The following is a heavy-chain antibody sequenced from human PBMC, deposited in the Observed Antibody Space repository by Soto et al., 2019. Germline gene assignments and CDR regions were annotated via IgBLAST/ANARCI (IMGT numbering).Heavy chain of an antibody. CDR1: GGSVSSNSAA. J-gene: IGHJ4*02. V-gene: IGHV6-1*01. CDR2: TYYRSKWYN. Sequence: PSQTLSLTCAISGGSVSSNSAAWNWIRQSPSRGLEWLGRTYYRSKWYNDYAVSVKSRITINPDTSKNQFSLQLNSVTPEDTAVYYCASTLYSSGWYSFDYCGQGTLLTVFS. D-gene: IGHD6-19*01. CDR3: ASTLYSSGWYSFDY.